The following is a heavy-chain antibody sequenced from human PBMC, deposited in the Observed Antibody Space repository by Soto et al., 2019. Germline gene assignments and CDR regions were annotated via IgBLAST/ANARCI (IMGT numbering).Heavy chain of an antibody. CDR3: ARDKSYALAV. D-gene: IGHD4-17*01. CDR1: GFDFSNSW. V-gene: IGHV3-74*03. CDR2: INSDGSST. Sequence: GGSLRLSCAASGFDFSNSWMHWVRQVPGKGLVWVSHINSDGSSTTYADSVKGRFTISRDNARTTVYLQLDSLRVEDTAVYYCARDKSYALAVWGQGTTVTVSS. J-gene: IGHJ6*02.